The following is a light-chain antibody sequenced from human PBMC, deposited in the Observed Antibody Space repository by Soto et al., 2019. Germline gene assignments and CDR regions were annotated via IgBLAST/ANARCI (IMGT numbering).Light chain of an antibody. CDR1: SSDVGAYKY. CDR2: EVT. V-gene: IGLV2-8*01. J-gene: IGLJ3*02. CDR3: TSYVGNDIWV. Sequence: QSALTQPPSASGSPGQSVTISCTGTSSDVGAYKYVSWYQQYPGKAPKLMIYEVTKRPSGVPDRFSGSKYGNPSSLTVSGLQAEAEADYYCTSYVGNDIWVFGGGTKVTVL.